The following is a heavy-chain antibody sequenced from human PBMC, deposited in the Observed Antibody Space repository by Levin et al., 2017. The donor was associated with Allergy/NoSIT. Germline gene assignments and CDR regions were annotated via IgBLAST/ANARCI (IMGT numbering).Heavy chain of an antibody. Sequence: GGSLRLSCAASGFTFSTYWMNWVRQAPGKGLEWVANIKQDGSEKYYVDSVKGRFTISRDNAKNSLFLQMNSLRAEDTAVYYCAKDMPDRSSWDYWGQGTLVTVSA. V-gene: IGHV3-7*01. CDR2: IKQDGSEK. D-gene: IGHD6-13*01. CDR1: GFTFSTYW. CDR3: AKDMPDRSSWDY. J-gene: IGHJ4*02.